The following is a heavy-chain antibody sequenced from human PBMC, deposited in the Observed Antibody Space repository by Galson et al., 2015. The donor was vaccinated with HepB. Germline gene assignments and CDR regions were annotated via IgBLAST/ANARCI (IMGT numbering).Heavy chain of an antibody. D-gene: IGHD3/OR15-3a*01. J-gene: IGHJ4*02. Sequence: SLRLSCAASGFTFSSYGMHWVRQAPGKGLEWVAVIWYDGSNKYYADSVKGRFTISRDNSKNTLYLQMNSLRAEDTAVYYCARDLGWYYFDYWGQGTLVTVSS. CDR3: ARDLGWYYFDY. CDR2: IWYDGSNK. CDR1: GFTFSSYG. V-gene: IGHV3-33*01.